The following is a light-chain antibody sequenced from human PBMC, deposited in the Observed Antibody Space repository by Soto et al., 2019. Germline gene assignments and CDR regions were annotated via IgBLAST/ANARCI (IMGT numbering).Light chain of an antibody. J-gene: IGKJ1*01. CDR3: QQGGNRPPRT. V-gene: IGKV3-11*01. Sequence: EVVLTQSPATLSVSPGESATLSCRASESVGSYLAWYQQRPDQPPRLVIYDTSTRATGIADRFSGSGSGTDLTLTISSLEPDDSAVYFCQQGGNRPPRTFGQGTKVEIK. CDR2: DTS. CDR1: ESVGSY.